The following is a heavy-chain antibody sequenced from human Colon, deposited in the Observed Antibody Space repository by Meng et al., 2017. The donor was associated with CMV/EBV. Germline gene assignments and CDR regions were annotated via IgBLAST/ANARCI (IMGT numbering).Heavy chain of an antibody. Sequence: GESLKISCAASGFRVSSNYVSWVRQAPGKGLEWVSIIYSGGDKYNADSVEGRFSISRDNAKNTLFLQMNSLRAEDTAVYYCARDPETFYDLWSGYYFDYWGQGTLVTVSS. CDR1: GFRVSSNY. V-gene: IGHV3-53*05. CDR2: IYSGGDK. J-gene: IGHJ4*02. CDR3: ARDPETFYDLWSGYYFDY. D-gene: IGHD3-3*01.